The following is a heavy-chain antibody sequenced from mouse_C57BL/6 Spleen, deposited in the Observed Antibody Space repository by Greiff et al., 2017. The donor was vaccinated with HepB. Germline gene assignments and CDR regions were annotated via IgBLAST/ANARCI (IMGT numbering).Heavy chain of an antibody. V-gene: IGHV1-82*01. CDR2: IYPGDGDT. J-gene: IGHJ2*01. CDR1: GYAFSSSW. Sequence: VQLQQSGPELVKPGASVKISCKASGYAFSSSWMNWVKQRPGKGLEWIGRIYPGDGDTNYNGKFKGKATLTADKSSSTAYMQLSSLTSEDSAVYFCARWPTAQVTDYWGQGTTLTVSS. D-gene: IGHD3-2*02. CDR3: ARWPTAQVTDY.